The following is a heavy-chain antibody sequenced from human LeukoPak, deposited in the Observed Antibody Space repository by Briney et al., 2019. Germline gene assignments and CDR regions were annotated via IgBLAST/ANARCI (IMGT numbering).Heavy chain of an antibody. CDR1: GFTFRSYS. J-gene: IGHJ4*02. V-gene: IGHV3-21*01. Sequence: SGGSLRLSCAASGFTFRSYSMNWVRQAPGKGLEWVSAIDPSSTYIYYADSVKGRFTISRDNAENSLYLQMNSLRVEDTAVYYCARDLPYYDFWSGRYYFDYWGQGTLVTVSS. D-gene: IGHD3-3*01. CDR3: ARDLPYYDFWSGRYYFDY. CDR2: IDPSSTYI.